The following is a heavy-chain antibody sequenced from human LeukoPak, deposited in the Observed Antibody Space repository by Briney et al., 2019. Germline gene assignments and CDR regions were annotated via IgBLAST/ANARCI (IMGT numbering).Heavy chain of an antibody. Sequence: SETLSLTCTVSVYSISSGYYWGWIRQPPGKGLEWIGYIYYSGSTNYNPSLKSRVTISVDTSKNQFSLKLSSVTAADTAVYYCARDRVLGSGSYVDYWGQGTLVTVSS. CDR2: IYYSGST. V-gene: IGHV4-61*01. J-gene: IGHJ4*02. D-gene: IGHD3-10*01. CDR1: VYSISSGYY. CDR3: ARDRVLGSGSYVDY.